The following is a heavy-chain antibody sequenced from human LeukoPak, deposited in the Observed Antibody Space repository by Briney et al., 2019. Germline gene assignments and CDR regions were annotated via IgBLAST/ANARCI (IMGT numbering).Heavy chain of an antibody. CDR1: GGSFSGYY. Sequence: PSETLSLTCAVYGGSFSGYYWSWIRQPPGKGLEWIGEINHSGSTNYNPSLKSRVTISVDTSKNQFSLKLSSVTAADTAVYYCARTSGDSSGYYAPMYYFDYWGQGTLVTVSS. J-gene: IGHJ4*02. CDR3: ARTSGDSSGYYAPMYYFDY. V-gene: IGHV4-34*01. CDR2: INHSGST. D-gene: IGHD3-22*01.